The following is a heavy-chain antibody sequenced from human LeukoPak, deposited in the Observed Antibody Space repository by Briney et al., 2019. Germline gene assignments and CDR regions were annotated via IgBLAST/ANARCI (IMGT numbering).Heavy chain of an antibody. CDR3: ARHAYDFWSGYYFPIDY. J-gene: IGHJ4*02. CDR1: GGSFSGYY. V-gene: IGHV4-34*01. D-gene: IGHD3-3*01. Sequence: PSETLSLTCAVYGGSFSGYYWSWIRQPPGKGLEWIGEINHSGSTYYNPSLKSRVTISVDTSKNQFSLKLSSVTAADTAVYYCARHAYDFWSGYYFPIDYWGQGTLVTVSS. CDR2: INHSGST.